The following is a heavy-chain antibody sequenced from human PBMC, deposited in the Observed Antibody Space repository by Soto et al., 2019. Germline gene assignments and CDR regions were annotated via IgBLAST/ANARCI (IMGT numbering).Heavy chain of an antibody. D-gene: IGHD1-26*01. V-gene: IGHV3-30*18. Sequence: QVQLVESGGGVVQPGRSLRLSCAASGFTFSSYGMHWVRQAPGKGLEWVAVISYDGSNKYYADSVKGRFTISRDNSKNTLYLQMNRLRAEDTAVYYCAKEGGSSGSIDYWGQGTLVTVSS. CDR3: AKEGGSSGSIDY. J-gene: IGHJ4*02. CDR1: GFTFSSYG. CDR2: ISYDGSNK.